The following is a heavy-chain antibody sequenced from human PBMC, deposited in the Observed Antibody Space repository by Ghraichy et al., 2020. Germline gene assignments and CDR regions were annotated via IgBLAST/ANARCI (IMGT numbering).Heavy chain of an antibody. V-gene: IGHV4-59*01. D-gene: IGHD5-12*01. CDR3: ARTEGGYVDYYYYYYMDV. CDR2: IYYSGST. J-gene: IGHJ6*03. CDR1: GGSISSYY. Sequence: SETLSLTCTVSGGSISSYYWSWIRQPPGKGLEWIGYIYYSGSTNYNPSLKSRVTISVDTSKNQFSLKLSSVTAADTAVYYCARTEGGYVDYYYYYYMDVWGKGTTVTVSS.